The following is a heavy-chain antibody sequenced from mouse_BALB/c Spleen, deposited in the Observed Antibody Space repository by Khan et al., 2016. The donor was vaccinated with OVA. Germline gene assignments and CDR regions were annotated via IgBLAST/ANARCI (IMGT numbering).Heavy chain of an antibody. V-gene: IGHV3-2*02. D-gene: IGHD1-1*01. CDR3: ARRFYYGHWYFDV. J-gene: IGHJ1*01. CDR2: ISYSGST. CDR1: GYSITSDYA. Sequence: EVQLQESGPGLVKPSQSLYLTCTVTGYSITSDYAWNWIRQLPGNKLEWMAYISYSGSTGYNPSLKSRVSITRDTSKNQFFLQLNSVTAEDTATYYCARRFYYGHWYFDVWGAGTPVTVSS.